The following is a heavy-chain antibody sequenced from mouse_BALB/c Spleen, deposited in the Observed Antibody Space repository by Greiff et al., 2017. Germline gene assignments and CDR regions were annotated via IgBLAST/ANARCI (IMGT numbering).Heavy chain of an antibody. Sequence: VQLQESGAELVRPGASVTLSCKASGYTFTDYEMHWVKQTPVHGLEWIGAIDPETGGTAYNQKFKGKATLTADKSSSTAYMELRSLTSEDSAVYYCTRRDWDVDYWGQGTTLTVSS. CDR1: GYTFTDYE. J-gene: IGHJ2*01. CDR3: TRRDWDVDY. CDR2: IDPETGGT. V-gene: IGHV1-15*01. D-gene: IGHD4-1*01.